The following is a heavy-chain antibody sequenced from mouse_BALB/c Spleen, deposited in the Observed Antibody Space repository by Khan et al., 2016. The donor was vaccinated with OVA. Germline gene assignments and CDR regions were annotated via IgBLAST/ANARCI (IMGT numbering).Heavy chain of an antibody. CDR3: VNHGSSSAWFTY. CDR1: GYTFTNYW. V-gene: IGHV1-7*01. D-gene: IGHD1-1*01. J-gene: IGHJ3*01. Sequence: QVQLKQSGAELAKPGASVKMSCKASGYTFTNYWMHWVKQRPGQGLDWIGYINPSTDYAEYNQKFKDKATLTVDKSSSTAYMQLTSLTSEDSAIYYCVNHGSSSAWFTYWGQGTLVTVSA. CDR2: INPSTDYA.